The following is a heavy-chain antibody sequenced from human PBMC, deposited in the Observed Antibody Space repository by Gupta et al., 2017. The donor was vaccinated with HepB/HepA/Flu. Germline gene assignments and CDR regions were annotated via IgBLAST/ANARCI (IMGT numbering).Heavy chain of an antibody. CDR1: GGSFSGYY. CDR3: ANRIAPAVAGASQDY. CDR2: INHSGST. V-gene: IGHV4-34*01. Sequence: QVQLQQWGAGLLKPSETLSLTCAVYGGSFSGYYWSWIRQPPGKGLEWIGEINHSGSTNYNPSLKSRVTISVDTSKNQFSLKLSSVTAADTAVYYCANRIAPAVAGASQDYWGQGTLVTVSS. J-gene: IGHJ4*02. D-gene: IGHD6-19*01.